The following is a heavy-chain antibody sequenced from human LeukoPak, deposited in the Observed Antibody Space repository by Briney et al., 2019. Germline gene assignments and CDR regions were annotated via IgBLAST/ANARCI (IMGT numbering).Heavy chain of an antibody. CDR2: ISSSGSTI. J-gene: IGHJ4*02. CDR1: GFTFCSYE. D-gene: IGHD6-25*01. V-gene: IGHV3-48*03. CDR3: ARDPSAGSES. Sequence: GGSLRLSCAASGFTFCSYEMNWLRQAPGKGLEGVSYISSSGSTIYYADSVKGRFTISRDNAKSSLYLQMNSLRVEDTAVYYCARDPSAGSESWGQGTLVTVSS.